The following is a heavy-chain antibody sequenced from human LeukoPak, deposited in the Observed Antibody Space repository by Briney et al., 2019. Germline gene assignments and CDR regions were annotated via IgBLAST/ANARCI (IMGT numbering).Heavy chain of an antibody. CDR3: GCGDLVLRCGNL. V-gene: IGHV3-7*01. Sequence: PGGSLRLSCSDCGLHYYTYLMPWLCQSPEKGLEWVANINPGGSETYYVDSVKGRFTISRDSAKNSLYLQLDSLRADDTATYDCGCGDLVLRCGNLRGQGTLVTVSS. D-gene: IGHD2-21*01. CDR1: GLHYYTYL. CDR2: INPGGSET. J-gene: IGHJ4*02.